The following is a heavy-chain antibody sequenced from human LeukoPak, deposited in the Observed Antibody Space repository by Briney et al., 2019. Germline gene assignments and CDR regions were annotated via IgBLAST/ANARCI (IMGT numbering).Heavy chain of an antibody. D-gene: IGHD3-22*01. J-gene: IGHJ4*02. CDR1: GGSISSYY. CDR3: AREDSSGYYYPY. CDR2: IYYSGST. Sequence: SETLSLTCTVSGGSISSYYWSWIRQPPGKGLEWIGYIYYSGSTNYNPSLKSRVTISVDTSKNQFSLKLSSVTAADTAVYYCAREDSSGYYYPYWGQGTLVTVSS. V-gene: IGHV4-59*01.